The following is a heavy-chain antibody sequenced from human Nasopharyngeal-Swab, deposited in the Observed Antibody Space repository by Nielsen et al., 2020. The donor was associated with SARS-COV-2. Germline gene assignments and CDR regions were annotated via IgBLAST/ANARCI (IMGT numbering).Heavy chain of an antibody. CDR2: IYYSGST. CDR1: GGSISSGDYY. CDR3: ARVNYYEGEEWFDP. D-gene: IGHD3-22*01. Sequence: SETLSLTCTVSGGSISSGDYYWSWIRQPPGKGLEWIGYIYYSGSTYYNPSLKSRVTISVDTSKNQFSLKLSSVTAADTAVYYCARVNYYEGEEWFDPWGQGTLVTVSS. V-gene: IGHV4-30-4*01. J-gene: IGHJ5*02.